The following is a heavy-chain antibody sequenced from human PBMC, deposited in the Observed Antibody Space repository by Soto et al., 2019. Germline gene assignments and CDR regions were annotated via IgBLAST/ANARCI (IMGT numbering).Heavy chain of an antibody. CDR1: GGSINSGNYY. CDR3: ARGKTVTGYWYFDL. V-gene: IGHV4-31*01. CDR2: IYYSGST. Sequence: QVQLQESGPGLVKPSQTLSLTCTVSGGSINSGNYYWSWIRQHPGKGLEWIGYIYYSGSTYYNPSIKRLVSISVDTSENQYSLKLSSGTAADTAVYYCARGKTVTGYWYFDLWGRGTLVTVSS. D-gene: IGHD4-17*01. J-gene: IGHJ2*01.